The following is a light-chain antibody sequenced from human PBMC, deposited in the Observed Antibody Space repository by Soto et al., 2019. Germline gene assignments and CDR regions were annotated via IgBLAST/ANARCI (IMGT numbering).Light chain of an antibody. V-gene: IGKV3-11*01. CDR3: QQRTDWRYT. Sequence: EIVLTQSPATLSLSPGDSATLSCRASQSVNNYLAWYQQKPGQAPRLLIYGASNRTADIPARFSGSGSGTEFALTISSLEPEDFAVYYCQQRTDWRYTFGQGTKLEIK. J-gene: IGKJ2*01. CDR2: GAS. CDR1: QSVNNY.